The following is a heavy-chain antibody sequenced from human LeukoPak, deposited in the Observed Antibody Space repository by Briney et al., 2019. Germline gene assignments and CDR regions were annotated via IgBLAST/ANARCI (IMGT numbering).Heavy chain of an antibody. Sequence: SETLSLTCTVSGGSISSYYWTWIRQPPGKGLEWIGYIYYSGSTNFNPSLKSRPTMSVDTSKNQFSMKLTSVTAADTAMYFCTRDSRSRKSYGLDSWGLGTLVTVSS. CDR3: TRDSRSRKSYGLDS. CDR1: GGSISSYY. J-gene: IGHJ4*02. D-gene: IGHD5-18*01. V-gene: IGHV4-59*01. CDR2: IYYSGST.